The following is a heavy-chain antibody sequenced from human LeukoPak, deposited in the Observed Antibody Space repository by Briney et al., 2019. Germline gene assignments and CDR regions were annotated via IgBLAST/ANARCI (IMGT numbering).Heavy chain of an antibody. J-gene: IGHJ5*02. V-gene: IGHV4-34*01. D-gene: IGHD1-20*01. CDR3: ARGRYNWNLRYNWFDP. CDR2: INHSGST. CDR1: GGSFSGYY. Sequence: SETLSLTCAVYGGSFSGYYWSWIRQPPGKGLEWIGEINHSGSTNYNPSLKSRVTISVDTSKNQFSLKLSSVTAADTAVYYCARGRYNWNLRYNWFDPWGQGTLVTVSS.